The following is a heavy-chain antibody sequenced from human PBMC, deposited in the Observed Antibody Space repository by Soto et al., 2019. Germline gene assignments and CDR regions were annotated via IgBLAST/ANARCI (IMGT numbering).Heavy chain of an antibody. D-gene: IGHD6-25*01. CDR3: ARGRDGSAAD. V-gene: IGHV3-30-3*01. J-gene: IGHJ4*02. Sequence: QVQLVESGGDVVQPGRSLRLSCAASGFTFDIEVMHWVRQAPGKGLEWVAIISHDGRSIYYADSVEGRFTISRDNSKNTLYLQMNSLGAEDTAVYYCARGRDGSAADWGQGILVTVSS. CDR2: ISHDGRSI. CDR1: GFTFDIEV.